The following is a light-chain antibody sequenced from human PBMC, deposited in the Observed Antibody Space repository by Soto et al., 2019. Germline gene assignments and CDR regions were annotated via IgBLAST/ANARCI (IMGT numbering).Light chain of an antibody. CDR3: QQAHVYPLT. Sequence: DIEMTQSPSSVSAAVGDRVTITCRASQDINSRLGWYQQKPGNAPKLLIYDATNLQSGVPLRFSGSGSGTDYSLTISSLQPEDFATYHCQQAHVYPLTFGGGTSLEI. V-gene: IGKV1-12*01. J-gene: IGKJ4*01. CDR2: DAT. CDR1: QDINSR.